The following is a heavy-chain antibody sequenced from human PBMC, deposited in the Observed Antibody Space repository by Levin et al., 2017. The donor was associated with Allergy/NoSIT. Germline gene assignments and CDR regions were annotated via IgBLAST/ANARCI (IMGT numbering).Heavy chain of an antibody. J-gene: IGHJ4*02. CDR1: GGSISSYY. D-gene: IGHD4-17*01. Sequence: PGGSLRLSCTVSGGSISSYYWSWIRQPPGKGLEWIGYIYYSGSTNYNPSLKSRVTISVDTSKNQFSLKLSSVTAADTAVYYCARMGYGDYGDEGYWGQGTLVTVSS. CDR2: IYYSGST. CDR3: ARMGYGDYGDEGY. V-gene: IGHV4-59*01.